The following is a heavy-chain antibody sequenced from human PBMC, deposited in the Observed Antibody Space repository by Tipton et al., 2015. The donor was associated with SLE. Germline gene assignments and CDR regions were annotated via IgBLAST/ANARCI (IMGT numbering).Heavy chain of an antibody. CDR3: ARHIIPNGVDV. CDR2: IYYSGST. CDR1: GGSISSYY. Sequence: GLVKPSETLSLTCTVSGGSISSYYWSWIRQPPGKGLEWIGYIYYSGSTYYSPSLKSRVTISVDSSKNQFSLKLSSVTAADRAIYYCARHIIPNGVDVWGQGTTVTVSS. J-gene: IGHJ6*02. V-gene: IGHV4-59*08.